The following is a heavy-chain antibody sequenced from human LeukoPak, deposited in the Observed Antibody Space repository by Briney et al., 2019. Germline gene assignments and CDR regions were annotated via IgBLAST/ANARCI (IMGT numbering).Heavy chain of an antibody. J-gene: IGHJ3*02. CDR1: GLTLSRCA. Sequence: GGSLRLSCAASGLTLSRCAMSWVRQAPGKGLEWVSSISISGDTYYADSVKGRFTLSRDNSMDTLYLRMNSLRVEDTAVYYCAKELRPNDNWGQGTMVTVSS. CDR3: AKELRPNDN. CDR2: ISISGDT. V-gene: IGHV3-23*01. D-gene: IGHD2-15*01.